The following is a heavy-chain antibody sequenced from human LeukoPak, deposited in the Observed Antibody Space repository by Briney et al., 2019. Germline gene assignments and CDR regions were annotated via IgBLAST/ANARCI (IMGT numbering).Heavy chain of an antibody. V-gene: IGHV3-11*04. Sequence: AGGSLRLSCAATGFTFSDYYMSWIRQAPGKGLEWVSYISSSGSTIYYADSVKGRFTISRDNAKNSLYLQMNSLRAEDTAVYYCARANGYSSGWYVNYFDYWGQGTLVTVSS. CDR1: GFTFSDYY. CDR3: ARANGYSSGWYVNYFDY. D-gene: IGHD6-19*01. J-gene: IGHJ4*02. CDR2: ISSSGSTI.